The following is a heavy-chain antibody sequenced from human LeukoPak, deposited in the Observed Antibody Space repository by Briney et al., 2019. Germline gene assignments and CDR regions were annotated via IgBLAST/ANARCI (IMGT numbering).Heavy chain of an antibody. CDR3: ARVHSLYSSSAGWFDP. D-gene: IGHD6-6*01. J-gene: IGHJ5*02. V-gene: IGHV4-38-2*01. CDR2: IHHSGST. Sequence: KPSETLSLTCAVSGYSISSGYYWGWIRQPPGKGLEWIGSIHHSGSTYYNPSLRSRVTVSVDTSKNQFSLNLNSVTAADTAVYYCARVHSLYSSSAGWFDPWGQGTLVTVSS. CDR1: GYSISSGYY.